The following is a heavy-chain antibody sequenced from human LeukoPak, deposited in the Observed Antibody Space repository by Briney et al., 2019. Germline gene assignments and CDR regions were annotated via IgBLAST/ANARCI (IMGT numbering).Heavy chain of an antibody. CDR2: INSDGSST. CDR1: GFTFSSYW. CDR3: AKDGTKTNVLRFLGLRYYYYMDV. J-gene: IGHJ6*03. V-gene: IGHV3-74*01. Sequence: GGSLRLSCAASGFTFSSYWMHWVRQAPGKGLVWVSRINSDGSSTSYADSVKGRFTISRDNSKNTLYLQMNSLRAEDTAVYYCAKDGTKTNVLRFLGLRYYYYMDVWGKGTTVTVSS. D-gene: IGHD3-3*01.